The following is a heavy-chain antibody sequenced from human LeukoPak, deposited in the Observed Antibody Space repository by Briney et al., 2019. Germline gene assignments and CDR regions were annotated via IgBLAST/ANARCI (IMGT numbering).Heavy chain of an antibody. Sequence: GESLKISCKGSGYSFTNYWIGWVRQMPGKGLEWMGIIHPSDSNTRYSPSFQGQVTISADKSINTAYLQWSSLKASDTAMYYCARRTQNFFDPWGQGTLVTVSS. J-gene: IGHJ5*02. D-gene: IGHD1-1*01. V-gene: IGHV5-51*01. CDR1: GYSFTNYW. CDR3: ARRTQNFFDP. CDR2: IHPSDSNT.